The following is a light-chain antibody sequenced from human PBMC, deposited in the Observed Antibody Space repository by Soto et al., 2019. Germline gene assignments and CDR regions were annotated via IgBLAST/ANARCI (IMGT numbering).Light chain of an antibody. CDR1: QNLGTLY. V-gene: IGKV3-20*01. Sequence: IVLTQPPGTLSLSAGDRGTLSCRASQNLGTLYLAWFQQKSGQAPRLLIYSASRRATGIPDRFSGSGSGTDFTLTISRLEPEDFAVYYCQQYGRSPTFGQGTKVDI. CDR2: SAS. CDR3: QQYGRSPT. J-gene: IGKJ1*01.